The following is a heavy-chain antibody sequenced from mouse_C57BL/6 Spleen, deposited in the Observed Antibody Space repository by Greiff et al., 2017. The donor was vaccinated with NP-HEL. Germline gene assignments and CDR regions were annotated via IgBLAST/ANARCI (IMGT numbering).Heavy chain of an antibody. Sequence: QVQLQQPGAELVRPGTSVKLSCKASGYTFTSYWMHRVKQRPGQGLEWIGVIDPSDSYTNYNQKFKGKATLTVDTSSSTAYMQLSSLTSEDSAVYYCARPLPDWYFDVWGTGTTVTVSS. CDR3: ARPLPDWYFDV. J-gene: IGHJ1*03. CDR2: IDPSDSYT. CDR1: GYTFTSYW. D-gene: IGHD2-1*01. V-gene: IGHV1-59*01.